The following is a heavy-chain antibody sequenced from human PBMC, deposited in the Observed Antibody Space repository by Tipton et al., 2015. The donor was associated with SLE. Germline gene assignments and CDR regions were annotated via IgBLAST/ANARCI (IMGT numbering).Heavy chain of an antibody. D-gene: IGHD3-22*01. J-gene: IGHJ3*02. CDR1: GGSISSYY. CDR2: IYTSGST. CDR3: ARDGAMIVPRGSFDI. Sequence: TLSLTCTVSGGSISSYYCSWIRQPAGKGLEWIGRIYTSGSTNHTPSLKSRVTLSVDTYKNQFSLKLSSRTAAGTAVYYCARDGAMIVPRGSFDIWGQGTMVTVSS. V-gene: IGHV4-4*07.